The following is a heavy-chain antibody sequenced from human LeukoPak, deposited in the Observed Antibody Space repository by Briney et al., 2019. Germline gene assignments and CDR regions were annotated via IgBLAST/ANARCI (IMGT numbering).Heavy chain of an antibody. J-gene: IGHJ4*02. CDR3: ARQSRNFDN. D-gene: IGHD1-14*01. CDR2: IYYSGST. Sequence: SETLSHTRTVSGGSISSYYWSWIRQPPGKGLEWIGYIYYSGSTNFNPSLKSRVSISVDTYKNQFSLKLSSVTAADTAVYYCARQSRNFDNWGQGTLVTVSS. CDR1: GGSISSYY. V-gene: IGHV4-59*08.